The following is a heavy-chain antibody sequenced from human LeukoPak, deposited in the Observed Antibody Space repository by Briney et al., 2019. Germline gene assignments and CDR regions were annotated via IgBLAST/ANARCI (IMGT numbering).Heavy chain of an antibody. CDR1: GFTFSTYS. Sequence: GGSLRLSCAASGFTFSTYSMNWVRQAPGKGLEWVSSISRSSSYIYYADSVKGRFTLSRDNAKNSLYLQMNSLRAEDTAVYYCARDTITMIAVAYRYFDLWGRGTLVTVSS. CDR2: ISRSSSYI. CDR3: ARDTITMIAVAYRYFDL. V-gene: IGHV3-21*04. J-gene: IGHJ2*01. D-gene: IGHD3-22*01.